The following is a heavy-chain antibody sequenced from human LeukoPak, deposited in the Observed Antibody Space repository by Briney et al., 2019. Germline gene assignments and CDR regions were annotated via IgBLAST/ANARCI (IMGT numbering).Heavy chain of an antibody. D-gene: IGHD6-19*01. V-gene: IGHV4-30-4*01. Sequence: SQTLSLTCTVSGGSISSGDYYWSWIRQPPGKRLEWIGSTYNSGSTNYNPSLKSRVTISVDTSKNQLSLKLSSVTAADTAMYYCAGGLQWLAHDCWGQGTLVTVSS. CDR1: GGSISSGDYY. CDR2: TYNSGST. CDR3: AGGLQWLAHDC. J-gene: IGHJ4*02.